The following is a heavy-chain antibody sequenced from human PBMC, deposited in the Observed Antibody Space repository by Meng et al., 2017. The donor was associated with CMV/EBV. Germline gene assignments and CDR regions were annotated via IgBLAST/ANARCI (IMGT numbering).Heavy chain of an antibody. D-gene: IGHD2-2*02. CDR1: GFTFSSYS. CDR3: AAYCSSTSCYI. Sequence: GESLKISRAASGFTFSSYSMNWVRQAPGKGLEWVSSISSSSSYIYYADSVKGRFTISRDNAKNSLYLQMNSLRAEDTAVYYCAAYCSSTSCYIWGQGTLVTVSS. CDR2: ISSSSSYI. J-gene: IGHJ4*02. V-gene: IGHV3-21*01.